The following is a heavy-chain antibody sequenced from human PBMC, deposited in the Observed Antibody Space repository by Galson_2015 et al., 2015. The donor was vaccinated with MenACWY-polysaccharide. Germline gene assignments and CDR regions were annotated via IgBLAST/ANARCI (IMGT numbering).Heavy chain of an antibody. V-gene: IGHV3-30-3*01. CDR1: GFTFITFS. Sequence: SLRLSCEASGFTFITFSMHWVRQAPGQGLECMAGIISDGSNTYYSDSVKGRVTISTDTSKNTPYLELNSLRSEDTAVYYCARGGKIVNACACYRGIDAWGQGTPVTVSS. CDR3: ARGGKIVNACACYRGIDA. CDR2: IISDGSNT. J-gene: IGHJ6*02. D-gene: IGHD2-21*01.